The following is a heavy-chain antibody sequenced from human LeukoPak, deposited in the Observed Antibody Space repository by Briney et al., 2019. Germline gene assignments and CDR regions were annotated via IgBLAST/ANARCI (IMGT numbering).Heavy chain of an antibody. CDR2: INPNSGGT. CDR3: ARGYGDFNAFDI. V-gene: IGHV1-2*06. J-gene: IGHJ3*02. D-gene: IGHD4-17*01. CDR1: GYTFTGYY. Sequence: PGASVKVSCKTSGYTFTGYYMHWVRQAPGQGLEWMGRINPNSGGTNYVQKFQGRVTMTRDTSISTAYMEMSRLRSDDTAVYYCARGYGDFNAFDIWGQGTMVTVSS.